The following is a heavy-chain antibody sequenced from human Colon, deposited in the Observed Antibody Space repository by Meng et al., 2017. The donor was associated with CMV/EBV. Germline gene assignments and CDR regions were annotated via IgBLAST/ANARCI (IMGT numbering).Heavy chain of an antibody. Sequence: VYTFSSYGISWVPQAPGQGLEWMGWISTYNGNTDYAQKFQGRVTMTTDTLTSTAYMELTSLKSDDTAVFYCARAREVGYSAYDYYDFWGQGTLVTVSS. V-gene: IGHV1-18*01. D-gene: IGHD5-12*01. CDR2: ISTYNGNT. J-gene: IGHJ4*02. CDR1: VYTFSSYG. CDR3: ARAREVGYSAYDYYDF.